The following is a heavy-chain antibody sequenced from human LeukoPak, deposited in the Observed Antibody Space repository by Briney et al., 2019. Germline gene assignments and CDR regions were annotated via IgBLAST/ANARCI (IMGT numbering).Heavy chain of an antibody. CDR3: AARPPIAVAGPFDY. J-gene: IGHJ4*02. D-gene: IGHD6-19*01. Sequence: GGSLRLSCSASGFTFSSYAMHWVRQAPDKGLEYVSTISRDGASTNYADSVKGRFTISRDNSKNTLYLQMSSLRVDDTAVYYCAARPPIAVAGPFDYWGQGTLVTVSS. CDR1: GFTFSSYA. CDR2: ISRDGAST. V-gene: IGHV3-64*04.